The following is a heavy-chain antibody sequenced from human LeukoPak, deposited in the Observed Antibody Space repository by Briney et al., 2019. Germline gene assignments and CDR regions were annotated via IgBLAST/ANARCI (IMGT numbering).Heavy chain of an antibody. V-gene: IGHV4-61*09. CDR1: GGSITSGSYY. J-gene: IGHJ5*02. D-gene: IGHD2-2*01. CDR3: AREVYCSSTSCPRGGYNWFDP. Sequence: SQTLSLTCTVSGGSITSGSYYWSWIRQPAGKGLEWIGYIHTSGSTNYNPSLKSRVTISVDTSKNQFSLKLSSVTAADTAVYYCAREVYCSSTSCPRGGYNWFDPWGQGTLVTVSS. CDR2: IHTSGST.